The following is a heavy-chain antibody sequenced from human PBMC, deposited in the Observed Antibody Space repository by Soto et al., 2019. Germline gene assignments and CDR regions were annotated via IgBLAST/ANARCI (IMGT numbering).Heavy chain of an antibody. V-gene: IGHV4-39*07. CDR3: ARGGLTLRYFD. CDR1: GGSISSSSYY. CDR2: IYYSGST. J-gene: IGHJ4*02. Sequence: SETLSLTCTVSGGSISSSSYYWGWIRQPPGKGLEWIGSIYYSGSTYYNPSLKSRVTISVDTSKNQFSLKLSSVTAADTAVYYCARGGLTLRYFDWGQGTLVTVSS. D-gene: IGHD3-9*01.